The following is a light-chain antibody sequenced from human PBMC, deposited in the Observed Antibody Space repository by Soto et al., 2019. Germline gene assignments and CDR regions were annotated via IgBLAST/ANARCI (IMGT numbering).Light chain of an antibody. CDR1: QSVSSY. V-gene: IGKV3-11*01. CDR2: DAS. Sequence: EMVLTQSPATLSLSPGERATLSCRASQSVSSYLAWYQQKPGQAPRLLIYDASNRATGIPARFSGSGSGTDFPLTISSLEPEDFAVYYCQQRSNWPPESFGQGTRLEIK. CDR3: QQRSNWPPES. J-gene: IGKJ5*01.